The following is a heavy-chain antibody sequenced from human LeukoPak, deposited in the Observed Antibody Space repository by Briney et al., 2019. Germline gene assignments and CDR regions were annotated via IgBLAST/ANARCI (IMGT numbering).Heavy chain of an antibody. CDR1: GFTFSSYS. Sequence: GGSLRLSCAASGFTFSSYSMNWVRQAPGKGLEWVSSISSSSSYICYADSVKGRFTISRDNAKNSLYLQMNSLRAEDTAVYYCARDHYGSGSAFDIWGQGTMVTVSS. V-gene: IGHV3-21*01. D-gene: IGHD3-10*01. J-gene: IGHJ3*02. CDR3: ARDHYGSGSAFDI. CDR2: ISSSSSYI.